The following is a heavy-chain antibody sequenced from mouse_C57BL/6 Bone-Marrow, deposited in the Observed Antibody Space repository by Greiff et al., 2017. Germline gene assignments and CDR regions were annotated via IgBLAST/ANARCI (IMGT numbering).Heavy chain of an antibody. J-gene: IGHJ2*01. Sequence: QVQLQQPGAELVKTGASVKLSCKASGYTFTSYWMHWVKQRPGQGLEWIGMIHPNSGSTNYNEKFKSKATLTVDKSSSTAYMQLSSLTSEDSAVXYCARRAYYGSSYGYWGQGTTLTVSS. D-gene: IGHD1-1*01. V-gene: IGHV1-64*01. CDR2: IHPNSGST. CDR3: ARRAYYGSSYGY. CDR1: GYTFTSYW.